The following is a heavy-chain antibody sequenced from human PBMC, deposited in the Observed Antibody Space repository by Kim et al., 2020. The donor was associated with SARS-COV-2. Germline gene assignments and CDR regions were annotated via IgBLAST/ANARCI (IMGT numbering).Heavy chain of an antibody. V-gene: IGHV4-4*07. D-gene: IGHD6-19*01. Sequence: SETLSLTCTVSGGSISSYYWSWIRQPAGKGLEWIGRIYTSGSTNYNPSLKSRVTMSVDTSKNQFSLKLSSVTAADTAVYYCARVVTGGWYWDYYYYYGMDAWGQGTPVTVSS. CDR2: IYTSGST. CDR1: GGSISSYY. CDR3: ARVVTGGWYWDYYYYYGMDA. J-gene: IGHJ6*02.